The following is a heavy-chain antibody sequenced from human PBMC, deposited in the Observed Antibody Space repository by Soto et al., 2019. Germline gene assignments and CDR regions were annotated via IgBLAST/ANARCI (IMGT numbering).Heavy chain of an antibody. D-gene: IGHD3-22*01. CDR3: AKNRDGYYYSYFAY. Sequence: GSLRLSCAASGLSFSSSAMSWVRQAPGKGLEWVSAISGSGASKYYADSVKGRFTISRDNSKKTLYLQMNSLRADDTAVYYCAKNRDGYYYSYFAYWGQGTLVTGSS. CDR2: ISGSGASK. J-gene: IGHJ4*02. V-gene: IGHV3-23*01. CDR1: GLSFSSSA.